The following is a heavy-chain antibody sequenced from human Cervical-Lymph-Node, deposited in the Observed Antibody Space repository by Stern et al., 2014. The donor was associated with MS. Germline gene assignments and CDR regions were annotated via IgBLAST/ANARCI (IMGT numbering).Heavy chain of an antibody. CDR3: AKDKEMATVITHYFDY. Sequence: EVHLVESGGRLVQPGRSLRLSCAASGFSFDDYAMHWVRQPPGKGLEWVSGITWNSGRIVYADSVKGRFTISRDNAKNSLYLQMNSLKPDDTAFYYCAKDKEMATVITHYFDYWGHGTLVTVSS. V-gene: IGHV3-9*01. CDR2: ITWNSGRI. CDR1: GFSFDDYA. D-gene: IGHD5-24*01. J-gene: IGHJ4*01.